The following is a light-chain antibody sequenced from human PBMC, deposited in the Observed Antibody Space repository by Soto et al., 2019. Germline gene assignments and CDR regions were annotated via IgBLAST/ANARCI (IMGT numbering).Light chain of an antibody. J-gene: IGKJ4*01. CDR2: DAS. V-gene: IGKV3-11*01. CDR3: QQRGGWPLT. Sequence: EIVLTQSPATLSLSPGERAALSCRASQGVGRFLAWYQQKPGQAPRLLIYDASNRATGIAARFSGSGSGTDFTLAINNLAPEDFAVYYCQQRGGWPLTFGGGTKVEIK. CDR1: QGVGRF.